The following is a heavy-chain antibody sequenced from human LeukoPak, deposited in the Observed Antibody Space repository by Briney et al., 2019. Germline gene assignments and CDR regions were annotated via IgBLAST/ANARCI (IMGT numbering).Heavy chain of an antibody. J-gene: IGHJ4*02. CDR3: ARESGFCSSTSCYRPEDY. D-gene: IGHD2-2*01. CDR2: INTDGSST. V-gene: IGHV3-74*01. CDR1: EFTFSSYW. Sequence: GGSLRLSCAASEFTFSSYWMHWVRQGPGKGLVWVSRINTDGSSTRYADSVKGRFTISRDNAKNTLYLQMNSLSAEDTAVYYCARESGFCSSTSCYRPEDYWGQGTLVTVSS.